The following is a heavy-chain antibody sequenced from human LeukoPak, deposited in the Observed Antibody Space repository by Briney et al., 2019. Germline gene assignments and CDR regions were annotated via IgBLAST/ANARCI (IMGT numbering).Heavy chain of an antibody. J-gene: IGHJ2*01. CDR3: ARDNGGDYWYSDI. V-gene: IGHV4-4*07. CDR1: GASISTYY. Sequence: PSETLSLTCTVSGASISTYYWSWIRQPAGKGLEWIGRMYTSGSTNYNPSLKRRVTMSVDTSKNQLSLKLSSVTAADTAVYFCARDNGGDYWYSDIWGRGTLVTVSS. D-gene: IGHD2-21*01. CDR2: MYTSGST.